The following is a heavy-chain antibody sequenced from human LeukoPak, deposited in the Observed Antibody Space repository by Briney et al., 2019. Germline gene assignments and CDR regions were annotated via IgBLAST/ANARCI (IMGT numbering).Heavy chain of an antibody. CDR2: IYYSGST. CDR1: GGSISSYY. CDR3: ERHCSSTSCPQGFDY. J-gene: IGHJ4*02. Sequence: SETLSLTYTVSGGSISSYYWSWIRQPPGKGLEWIGYIYYSGSTNYNPSLKSRVTISVDTSKNQFSLKLSSVTAADTAVYYCERHCSSTSCPQGFDYWGQGTLVTVSS. V-gene: IGHV4-59*08. D-gene: IGHD2-2*01.